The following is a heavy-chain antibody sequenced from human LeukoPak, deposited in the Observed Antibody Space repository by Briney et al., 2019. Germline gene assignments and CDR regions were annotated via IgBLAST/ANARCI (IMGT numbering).Heavy chain of an antibody. V-gene: IGHV5-51*01. J-gene: IGHJ4*02. CDR2: IYPGDSDT. CDR1: RYSFTSYW. D-gene: IGHD3-16*02. Sequence: GESLKISCKGSRYSFTSYWIGWVRQMPGKGLEWMGIIYPGDSDTRYSPSFQGQVTISADKSISTAYLQWSSLKASDTAMYYCARHGLSDDYVWGSYRSQPDYWGQGTLVTVSS. CDR3: ARHGLSDDYVWGSYRSQPDY.